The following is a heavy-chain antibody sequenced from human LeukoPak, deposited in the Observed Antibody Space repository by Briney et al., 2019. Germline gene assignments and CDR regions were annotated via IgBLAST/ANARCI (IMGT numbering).Heavy chain of an antibody. V-gene: IGHV3-30*18. D-gene: IGHD2-8*01. Sequence: GGSLRLSCAAPGFTFSVYGMHWVRQAPGKGLEWVAVVSYDGTNEKYADPVKGRFTISRDNPKNTLSLQMNSLRADDTAVYYCAKDWANGDYIDHWGQGTLVTVSS. J-gene: IGHJ4*02. CDR3: AKDWANGDYIDH. CDR2: VSYDGTNE. CDR1: GFTFSVYG.